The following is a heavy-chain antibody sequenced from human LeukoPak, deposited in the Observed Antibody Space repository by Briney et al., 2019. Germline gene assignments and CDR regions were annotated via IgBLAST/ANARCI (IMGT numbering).Heavy chain of an antibody. V-gene: IGHV3-7*03. D-gene: IGHD2-21*02. J-gene: IGHJ4*02. CDR1: GFIFSSYW. Sequence: PGGSLRLSCAASGFIFSSYWMTWVRQAPGKGLEWVASIKQDGSEKYVDSVKGRFTISRDNAKNSLYLQMNSLRAEDTAVFYCARDLVTPIDYWGQGTLVTVSS. CDR2: IKQDGSEK. CDR3: ARDLVTPIDY.